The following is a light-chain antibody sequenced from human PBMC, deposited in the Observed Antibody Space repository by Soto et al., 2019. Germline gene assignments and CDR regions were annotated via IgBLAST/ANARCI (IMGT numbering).Light chain of an antibody. Sequence: QSVLTQSPSASGTPGQKVTISCSGGSSNVGSNAVNWFQQVPGTAPKIVIYSSSHRPPGVPDRVSASKSGTSAALVISGLQSEDEADYYCASWDDSLNGWVFGGGTKVTAL. CDR2: SSS. CDR1: SSNVGSNA. CDR3: ASWDDSLNGWV. V-gene: IGLV1-44*01. J-gene: IGLJ3*02.